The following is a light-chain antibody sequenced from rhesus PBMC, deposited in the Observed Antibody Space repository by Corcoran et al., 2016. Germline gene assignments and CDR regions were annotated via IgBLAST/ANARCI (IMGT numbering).Light chain of an antibody. CDR1: SSDIGSYNG. CDR3: GSYRSGSTYI. J-gene: IGLJ1*01. V-gene: IGLV2-38*01. Sequence: QSALTQPPSVSKSLGQSVTIPCTGTSSDIGSYNGVSWYQQHPGTAPRLLSYEVSKRPSGVSDRFSGSKSGNTASLTISGLQAEDEADYYCGSYRSGSTYIFGAGTRLTVL. CDR2: EVS.